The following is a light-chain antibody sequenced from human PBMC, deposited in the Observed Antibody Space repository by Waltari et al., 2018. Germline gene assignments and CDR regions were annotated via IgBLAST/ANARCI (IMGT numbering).Light chain of an antibody. J-gene: IGLJ2*01. CDR2: DVS. CDR3: CSYAGSYVV. Sequence: QSALTQPRSVSGSPGQSVTLSCPGTSSDVGGYNYFSWYQQHPGKTPKPMIYDVSKRPSGVPDRFSGSKSGNTASLTISGLQAEDEADYYCCSYAGSYVVFGGGTKLTVL. CDR1: SSDVGGYNY. V-gene: IGLV2-11*01.